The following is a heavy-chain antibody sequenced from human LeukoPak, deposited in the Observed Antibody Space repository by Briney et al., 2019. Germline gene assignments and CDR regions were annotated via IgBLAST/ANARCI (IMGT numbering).Heavy chain of an antibody. J-gene: IGHJ4*02. V-gene: IGHV3-21*01. CDR1: GFTFSNFA. CDR3: ASGARPIEY. D-gene: IGHD6-6*01. Sequence: PGGSLRLSCAASGFTFSNFAMNWVRQAPGKGLEWVSSISSGTSYIYYADSVGGRFTISRDNAKNSLYLQMNSLRAEDTAVYYCASGARPIEYWGQGTLVTVSS. CDR2: ISSGTSYI.